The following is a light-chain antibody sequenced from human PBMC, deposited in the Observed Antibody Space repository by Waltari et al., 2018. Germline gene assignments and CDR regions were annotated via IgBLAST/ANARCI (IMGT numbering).Light chain of an antibody. V-gene: IGLV3-19*01. CDR2: GKN. J-gene: IGLJ2*01. Sequence: SSELTQDPAVSVALGQTVRITCQGDSLRSYYASWYQQKPGQAPVLVIYGKNNRPSGIPDRFSGSSSGNTASLTITGAQAEDEADYYCNSQDSSGNHLRIFGGGTKLTVL. CDR3: NSQDSSGNHLRI. CDR1: SLRSYY.